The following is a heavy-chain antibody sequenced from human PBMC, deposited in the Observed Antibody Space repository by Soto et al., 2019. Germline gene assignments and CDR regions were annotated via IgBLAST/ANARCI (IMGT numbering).Heavy chain of an antibody. CDR2: IVSDGGSK. Sequence: PGGSLRLSCAVSGFPFSAYGFHRLRQPPAKGLEWVAVIVSDGGSKYHADSVEGRFTISRDNSKDTLYLQMNSLRVEDTAVYYCARGDAFGNENGFDIWGHGTMVTVSS. J-gene: IGHJ3*02. D-gene: IGHD3-3*02. CDR3: ARGDAFGNENGFDI. CDR1: GFPFSAYG. V-gene: IGHV3-33*01.